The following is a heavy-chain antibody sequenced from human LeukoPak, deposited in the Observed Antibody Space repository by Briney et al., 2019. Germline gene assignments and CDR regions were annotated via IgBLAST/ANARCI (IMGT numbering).Heavy chain of an antibody. V-gene: IGHV1-18*01. CDR1: GYTFTSYG. CDR3: AKVPQYYYDSSGCHAHVLAFDI. D-gene: IGHD3-22*01. CDR2: ISAYNGNT. J-gene: IGHJ3*02. Sequence: ASVKVSCKASGYTFTSYGISWVRRAPGQGLEWMGWISAYNGNTDYAQKLQGRVTMTTDTSTSTAYMELRSLRAEDTAVYYCAKVPQYYYDSSGCHAHVLAFDIWGQGTMVTVSS.